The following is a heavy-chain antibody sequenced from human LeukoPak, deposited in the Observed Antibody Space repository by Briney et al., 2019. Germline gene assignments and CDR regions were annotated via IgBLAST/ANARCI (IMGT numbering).Heavy chain of an antibody. D-gene: IGHD4/OR15-4a*01. CDR3: ARGLIDGATRPDD. J-gene: IGHJ4*02. CDR2: ITGGGSA. Sequence: SDTLSLTCAVYGGSFSGYYWSWIRQPPGQGLEWIGEITGGGSANYNPSLKRRVTTSVEPSKSQFSLKLSSVTAADAAVYYCARGLIDGATRPDDWGQATPATVSS. CDR1: GGSFSGYY. V-gene: IGHV4-34*01.